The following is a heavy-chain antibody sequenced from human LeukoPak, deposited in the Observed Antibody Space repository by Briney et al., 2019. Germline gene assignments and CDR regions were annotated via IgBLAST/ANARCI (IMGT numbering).Heavy chain of an antibody. J-gene: IGHJ4*02. Sequence: ASVKVSCKASGYTFTSYYMHWVRQAPGQGLEWMGIINPSGGSTSYAQKFQGRVTMTRDTSTSTVYMELSSLRSEDTAVYYCARDILSKTSVAGTSHPGYYFDYWGQGTLVTVSS. V-gene: IGHV1-46*01. D-gene: IGHD6-19*01. CDR1: GYTFTSYY. CDR3: ARDILSKTSVAGTSHPGYYFDY. CDR2: INPSGGST.